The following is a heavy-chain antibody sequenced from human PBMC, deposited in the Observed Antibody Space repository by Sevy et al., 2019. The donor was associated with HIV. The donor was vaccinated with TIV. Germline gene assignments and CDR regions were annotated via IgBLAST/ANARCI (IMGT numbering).Heavy chain of an antibody. CDR1: GFTFSSYA. D-gene: IGHD4-17*01. CDR3: AKDLGGTTVTFFDY. CDR2: ISGSGGST. V-gene: IGHV3-23*01. Sequence: GGSLRLTCAASGFTFSSYAMSWVRQAPGKGLEWVSAISGSGGSTYYADSVKGRFTISRDNSKNTLYLQMNSLRAEDTAVYYCAKDLGGTTVTFFDYWVQGTLVTVSS. J-gene: IGHJ4*02.